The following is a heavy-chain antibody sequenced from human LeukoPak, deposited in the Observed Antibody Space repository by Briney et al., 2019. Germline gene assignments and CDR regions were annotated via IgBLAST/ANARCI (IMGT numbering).Heavy chain of an antibody. Sequence: RASETLSLTCTVSGGSISSYYWSWIRQPPGKGLEWIGYIYYSGSTNYNPSLKSRVTISVDTSKNQFSLKLSSVTAADTVVYYCASYSGYGLYFDYWGQGTLVTVSS. D-gene: IGHD5-12*01. V-gene: IGHV4-59*01. J-gene: IGHJ4*02. CDR3: ASYSGYGLYFDY. CDR1: GGSISSYY. CDR2: IYYSGST.